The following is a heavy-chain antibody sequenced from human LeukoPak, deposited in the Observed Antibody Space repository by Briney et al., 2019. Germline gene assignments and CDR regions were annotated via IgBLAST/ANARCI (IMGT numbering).Heavy chain of an antibody. J-gene: IGHJ4*02. Sequence: GGSLRLSCAASGFTFNNYVMHWVRQAPGKGLEWVAVMSIDGNIKLYADSVRGRFTISRDNSRNTLYLQLNSLRAEDTAVYYCTRDPIMGVPDYFDYWGQGTLVAVSS. CDR2: MSIDGNIK. D-gene: IGHD1-26*01. CDR3: TRDPIMGVPDYFDY. CDR1: GFTFNNYV. V-gene: IGHV3-30*04.